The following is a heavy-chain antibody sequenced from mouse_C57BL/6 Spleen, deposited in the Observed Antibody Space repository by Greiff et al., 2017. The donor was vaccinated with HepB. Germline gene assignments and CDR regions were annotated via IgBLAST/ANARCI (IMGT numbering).Heavy chain of an antibody. CDR1: GYTFTSYW. V-gene: IGHV1-74*01. Sequence: QVQLQQPGAELVKPGASVKVSCKASGYTFTSYWMHWVKQRPGQGLEWIGRIHPSDSDTNYNQKFKGKATLTVDKASSTAYMQLSSLTSEDSAVYYGATTAHARRDYFDYWGQGTTLTVSS. D-gene: IGHD3-2*02. J-gene: IGHJ2*01. CDR3: ATTAHARRDYFDY. CDR2: IHPSDSDT.